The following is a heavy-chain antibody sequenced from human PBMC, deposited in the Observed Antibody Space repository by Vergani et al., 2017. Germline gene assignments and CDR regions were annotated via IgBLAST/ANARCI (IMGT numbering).Heavy chain of an antibody. CDR2: ISSSSSYI. Sequence: EVQLVESGGGLVKPGGSLRLSCAASGFTFSSYSMHWVRQAPGKGLEWVSSISSSSSYIYYADSVKGRFTISRDNAKNSLYLQMNSLRAEDTAVYYCARNSMVRGFNNMGDDYWGQGTLVTVSS. D-gene: IGHD3-10*01. V-gene: IGHV3-21*01. CDR3: ARNSMVRGFNNMGDDY. CDR1: GFTFSSYS. J-gene: IGHJ4*02.